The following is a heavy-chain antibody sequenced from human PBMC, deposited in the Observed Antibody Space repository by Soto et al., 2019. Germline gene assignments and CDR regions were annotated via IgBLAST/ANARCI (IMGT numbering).Heavy chain of an antibody. CDR2: ITSDTNTI. Sequence: EVQLVESGGGLVQPGGSLRLSCAASGFRFNIYSMNWVRQAPGKGLEWSAYITSDTNTIKYADCVKGRFTISRDNARNLVYLQMNSLRDEDTAVYYCARSVEGHFDYWGQGTVVTVSS. CDR3: ARSVEGHFDY. V-gene: IGHV3-48*02. J-gene: IGHJ4*02. D-gene: IGHD6-19*01. CDR1: GFRFNIYS.